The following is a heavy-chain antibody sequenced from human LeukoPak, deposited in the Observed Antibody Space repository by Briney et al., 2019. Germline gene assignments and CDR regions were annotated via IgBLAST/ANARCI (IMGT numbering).Heavy chain of an antibody. D-gene: IGHD3-22*01. J-gene: IGHJ6*02. V-gene: IGHV3-23*01. CDR3: AKVSGDYYDSSGRGVYYYYYGMDV. Sequence: PGGSLRLSCAASGFTFSSYAMSWVRQAPGKGLEWVSAISGSGGSTYYADSVKGRFTISRDNSKNTLYLQMNSLRAEDTAVYYCAKVSGDYYDSSGRGVYYYYYGMDVWGQGTTVTVSS. CDR1: GFTFSSYA. CDR2: ISGSGGST.